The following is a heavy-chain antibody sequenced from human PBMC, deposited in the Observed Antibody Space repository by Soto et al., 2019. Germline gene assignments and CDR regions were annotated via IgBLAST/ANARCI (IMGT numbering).Heavy chain of an antibody. CDR1: GGSISSSSYY. CDR3: ARQGPGGWFDP. CDR2: IYYSGST. D-gene: IGHD3-16*01. V-gene: IGHV4-39*01. J-gene: IGHJ5*02. Sequence: QLQLQESGPGLVKPSETLSLTCTVSGGSISSSSYYWGWIRQPPGKGLEWIGSIYYSGSTYYNPSLKSRVTISVDTSKNQFSLKLSSVTAADTAVYYCARQGPGGWFDPWGQGTLVTVSS.